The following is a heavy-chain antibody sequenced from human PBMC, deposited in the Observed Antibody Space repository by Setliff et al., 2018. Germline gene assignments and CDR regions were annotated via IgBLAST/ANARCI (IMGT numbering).Heavy chain of an antibody. CDR2: IKSKTDGGTT. CDR3: ARDRGQVTVNNRYGFYYYGMDV. D-gene: IGHD3-16*02. V-gene: IGHV3-15*05. CDR1: GFTFSNAW. J-gene: IGHJ6*02. Sequence: GGSLRLSCAASGFTFSNAWMSWVRQAPGKGLEWVGRIKSKTDGGTTDYAAPVRGRFTISRDNSKNTVYLRMNALRAEDTGLYYCARDRGQVTVNNRYGFYYYGMDVWGQGTTVTVSS.